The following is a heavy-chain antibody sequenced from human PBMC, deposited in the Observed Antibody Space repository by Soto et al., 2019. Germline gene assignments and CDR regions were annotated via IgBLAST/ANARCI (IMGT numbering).Heavy chain of an antibody. Sequence: PSQTLSLTCAISGDSVSSNSAAWSWIRQSPSRGLEWLGRTFYRSKWYNDYAVSVKGRITINPDTSKNLFSLQLNSVTPEDTAVYYCAKEGGNHYYYYAMDVWGQGTTVTVPS. CDR3: AKEGGNHYYYYAMDV. J-gene: IGHJ6*02. CDR2: TFYRSKWYN. D-gene: IGHD1-26*01. CDR1: GDSVSSNSAA. V-gene: IGHV6-1*01.